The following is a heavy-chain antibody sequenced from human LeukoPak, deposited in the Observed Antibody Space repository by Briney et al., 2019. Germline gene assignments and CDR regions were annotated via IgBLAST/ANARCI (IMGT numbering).Heavy chain of an antibody. CDR2: ICYSGGT. D-gene: IGHD5-24*01. J-gene: IGHJ3*02. CDR1: GGSISSYY. V-gene: IGHV4-59*08. Sequence: PSETLSLTCTVSGGSISSYYWSWIRQPPGKGLEWIGYICYSGGTDYNPSLKSRVTISVDTSKNQFSLKLRSVTAADTAVYYCARHITISGPYDASDIWGQGTMVTVSP. CDR3: ARHITISGPYDASDI.